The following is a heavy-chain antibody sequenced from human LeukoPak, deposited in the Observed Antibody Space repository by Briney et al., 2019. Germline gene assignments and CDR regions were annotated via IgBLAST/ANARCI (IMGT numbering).Heavy chain of an antibody. Sequence: ASVKVSCKTSGYTFTQFAINWMRQAPGQGLEWMGWINMYTGNPTYALGFTGRFVFSLDTSVSTAYLQISSLKAEDTAVYYCARDAPDGGVSKFDYWGQGTLVTVSS. J-gene: IGHJ4*02. CDR3: ARDAPDGGVSKFDY. CDR1: GYTFTQFA. V-gene: IGHV7-4-1*02. CDR2: INMYTGNP. D-gene: IGHD3-3*01.